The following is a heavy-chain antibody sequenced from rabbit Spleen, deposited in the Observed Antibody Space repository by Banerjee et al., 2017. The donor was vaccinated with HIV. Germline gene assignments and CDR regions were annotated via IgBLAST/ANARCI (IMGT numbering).Heavy chain of an antibody. Sequence: QSLEESGGGLVQPEGSLALTCKASGFSFSSSDYICWVRQAPGKGLEWIACINTATNKAVYASWAKGRFTISKASSTTVTLQVTSLTAADTATYFCARDAGTSFSTYGMDLWGQGTLVTVS. CDR2: INTATNKA. V-gene: IGHV1S40*01. J-gene: IGHJ6*01. D-gene: IGHD8-1*01. CDR1: GFSFSSSDY. CDR3: ARDAGTSFSTYGMDL.